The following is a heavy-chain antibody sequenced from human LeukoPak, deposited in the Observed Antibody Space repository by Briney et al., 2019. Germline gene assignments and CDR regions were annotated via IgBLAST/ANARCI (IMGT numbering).Heavy chain of an antibody. CDR3: ARDVGHIPFDI. J-gene: IGHJ3*02. CDR2: INPSGGST. V-gene: IGHV1-46*01. D-gene: IGHD2-15*01. Sequence: ASVKVSCKASGYTFTSYYMHWVRQAPGQGLEWMGIINPSGGSTSYAQKFQGRVTMTRDTSTSTVYMELSGLRSDDTAVYYCARDVGHIPFDIWGQGTMVTVSS. CDR1: GYTFTSYY.